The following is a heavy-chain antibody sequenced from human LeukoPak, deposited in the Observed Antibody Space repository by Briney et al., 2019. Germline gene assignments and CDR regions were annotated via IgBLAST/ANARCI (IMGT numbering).Heavy chain of an antibody. CDR2: IYHSGST. V-gene: IGHV4-38-2*02. Sequence: SETLSLTCTVSGGSISSYYWGWIRQPPGKGLEWIGSIYHSGSTYYNPSLKSRVTISVDTSKNQFSLKLSSVTATDTAVYYCARRAGAYTHPYDYWGQGTLVTVS. J-gene: IGHJ4*02. CDR3: ARRAGAYTHPYDY. D-gene: IGHD3-16*01. CDR1: GGSISSYY.